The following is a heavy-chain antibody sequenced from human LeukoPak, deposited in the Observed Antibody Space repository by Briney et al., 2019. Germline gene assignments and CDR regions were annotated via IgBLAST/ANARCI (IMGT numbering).Heavy chain of an antibody. CDR1: GFTFSSYA. CDR3: AKDSGGPPWSKIGVVIHFDY. J-gene: IGHJ4*02. CDR2: ISGSGGST. D-gene: IGHD3-3*01. V-gene: IGHV3-23*01. Sequence: GGSLRLSCAASGFTFSSYAMSWVRQAPGKGLEWVSAISGSGGSTYYADPVKGRFTISRDNSKNTLYLQMNSLRAEDTAVYYCAKDSGGPPWSKIGVVIHFDYWGQGTLVTVSS.